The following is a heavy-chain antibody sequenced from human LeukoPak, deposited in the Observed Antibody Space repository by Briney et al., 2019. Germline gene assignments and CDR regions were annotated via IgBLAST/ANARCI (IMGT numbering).Heavy chain of an antibody. Sequence: SETLSLTCAVYGGSFSGYYWSWIRQPPGKGLEWIGEINHSGGTNYNPSLKSRVTISVDTSKNQSSLKLSSVTAADTAVYYCARDPLWFGELYGMDVWGQGTTVTVSS. J-gene: IGHJ6*02. V-gene: IGHV4-34*01. CDR2: INHSGGT. D-gene: IGHD3-10*01. CDR1: GGSFSGYY. CDR3: ARDPLWFGELYGMDV.